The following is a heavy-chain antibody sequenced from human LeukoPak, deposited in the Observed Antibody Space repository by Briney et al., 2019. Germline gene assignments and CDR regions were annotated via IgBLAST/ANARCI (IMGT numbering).Heavy chain of an antibody. V-gene: IGHV4-39*07. D-gene: IGHD1-26*01. CDR2: IYYSGST. CDR3: ARESVGASDY. CDR1: GGSISSSSYY. Sequence: SETLSLTCTVSGGSISSSSYYWGWIRQPPGKGLEWIGSIYYSGSTYYNPSLKSRVTISVDTSENQFSLKLSSVTAADTAVYYCARESVGASDYWGQGTLVTVSS. J-gene: IGHJ4*02.